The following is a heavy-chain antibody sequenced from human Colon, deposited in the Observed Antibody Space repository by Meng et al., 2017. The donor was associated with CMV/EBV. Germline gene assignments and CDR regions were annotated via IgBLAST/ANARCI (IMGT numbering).Heavy chain of an antibody. Sequence: GESLKISCIASGFAFGDYAMNWVRQAPGKGLEWVGFIRSKIYGKTTHYAASVQGRFTISRDDSKSIAYLQMNSLQTEDTAVYFCTSVRYTTIDVWGQGTLVTVSS. CDR3: TSVRYTTIDV. CDR2: IRSKIYGKTT. V-gene: IGHV3-49*04. D-gene: IGHD3-16*02. CDR1: GFAFGDYA. J-gene: IGHJ4*02.